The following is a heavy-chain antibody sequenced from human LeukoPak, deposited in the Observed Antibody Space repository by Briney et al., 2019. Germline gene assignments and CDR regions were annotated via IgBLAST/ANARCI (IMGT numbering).Heavy chain of an antibody. Sequence: ASVKVSCKVSGYTLTELSMHWVRQAPGKGLEWMGGFDPEDGETVYAQKFQGRVTMTEDTSTDTAYMELSSLRSEDTAVYYCATAPEWLGYYFDYWGQGTLVTVSS. CDR3: ATAPEWLGYYFDY. V-gene: IGHV1-24*01. CDR2: FDPEDGET. J-gene: IGHJ4*02. D-gene: IGHD6-19*01. CDR1: GYTLTELS.